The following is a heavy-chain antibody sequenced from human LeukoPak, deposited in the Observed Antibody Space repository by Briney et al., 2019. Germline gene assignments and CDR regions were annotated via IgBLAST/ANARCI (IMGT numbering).Heavy chain of an antibody. V-gene: IGHV3-30*02. J-gene: IGHJ4*02. Sequence: PGGSLRLSCAASGFTFSIYAMSWVRQAPGKGLEWVAFIRYDGSNKYYADSVKGRFTISRDNSKNTLYLQMNSLRAEDTAVYYCAKDYDSSSSLFDYWGQGTLVTVSS. CDR1: GFTFSIYA. CDR2: IRYDGSNK. D-gene: IGHD6-6*01. CDR3: AKDYDSSSSLFDY.